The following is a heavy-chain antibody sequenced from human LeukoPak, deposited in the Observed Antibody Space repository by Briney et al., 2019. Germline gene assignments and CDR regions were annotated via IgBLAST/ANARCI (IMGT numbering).Heavy chain of an antibody. CDR3: ARSALGYGDYERLRVFDY. Sequence: SVKVSCKASGGTFSSYAISWVRQAPGQGLEWMGGIIPIFGTANYAQKFQGRVTITADESTSTAYMELSSLRSEDTAVYYCARSALGYGDYERLRVFDYWGQGTLVTASS. D-gene: IGHD4-17*01. CDR2: IIPIFGTA. V-gene: IGHV1-69*01. J-gene: IGHJ4*02. CDR1: GGTFSSYA.